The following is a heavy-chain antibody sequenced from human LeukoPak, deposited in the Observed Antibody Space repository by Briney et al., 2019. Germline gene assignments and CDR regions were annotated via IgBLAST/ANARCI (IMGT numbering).Heavy chain of an antibody. CDR1: GFTFSSYW. CDR2: INSDGSST. CDR3: ASWRGYFPIDAFDI. J-gene: IGHJ3*02. D-gene: IGHD5-12*01. V-gene: IGHV3-74*01. Sequence: GALRLSCAASGFTFSSYWMHWVRQAPGKGLVWVSRINSDGSSTSYADSVKGRFTISRDNAKNTLYLQMNSLRAEDTAVYYCASWRGYFPIDAFDIWGQGTMVTVSS.